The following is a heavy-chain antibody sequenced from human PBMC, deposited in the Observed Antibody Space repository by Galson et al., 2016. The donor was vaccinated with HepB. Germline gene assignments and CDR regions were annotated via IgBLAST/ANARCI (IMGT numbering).Heavy chain of an antibody. CDR2: IVAGNGDT. J-gene: IGHJ3*02. CDR1: GVTFSTSA. D-gene: IGHD2-15*01. V-gene: IGHV1-58*01. Sequence: SVKVSCKASGVTFSTSAVQWVRQARGQHLEWIGWIVAGNGDTKYAQKFQERVTITRDMSTRTAYMELSSLTSEDTAVYYCARPGYCSGSSCYVPFDIWGQGTMATVSS. CDR3: ARPGYCSGSSCYVPFDI.